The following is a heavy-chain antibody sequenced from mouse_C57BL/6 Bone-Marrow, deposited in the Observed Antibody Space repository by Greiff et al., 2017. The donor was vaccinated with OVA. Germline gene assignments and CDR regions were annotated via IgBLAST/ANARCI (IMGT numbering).Heavy chain of an antibody. CDR3: ARSDYYSRYFDV. Sequence: VQLQQSGAELARPGASVKLSCKASGYTFTSYGISWVKQRTGQGLEWIGEIYPRSGNTYYNEKFKGKATLTADKSSSTAYMELRSLTSEDSAVYFCARSDYYSRYFDVWGTGTTVTVSS. D-gene: IGHD1-1*01. CDR2: IYPRSGNT. J-gene: IGHJ1*03. CDR1: GYTFTSYG. V-gene: IGHV1-81*01.